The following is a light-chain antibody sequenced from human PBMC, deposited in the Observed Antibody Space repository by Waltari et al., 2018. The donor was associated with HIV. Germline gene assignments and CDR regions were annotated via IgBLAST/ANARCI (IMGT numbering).Light chain of an antibody. J-gene: IGLJ2*01. CDR1: ATAFGLYHF. CDR3: ASFTGDNTVI. Sequence: AVTQPASVYGLPGESTTISCPTDATAFGLYHFVYWYQQHSGLPPTLTLYDVDRRASGVSVRFSGSMSGNTASLTIAGLRAEDEGHYYCASFTGDNTVIFGGGTEVTVL. V-gene: IGLV2-14*03. CDR2: DVD.